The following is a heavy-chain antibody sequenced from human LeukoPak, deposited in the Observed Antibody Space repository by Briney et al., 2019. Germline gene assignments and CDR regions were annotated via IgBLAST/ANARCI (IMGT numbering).Heavy chain of an antibody. D-gene: IGHD4-17*01. CDR3: TRLYYGAIDY. CDR1: GFTLSSNY. V-gene: IGHV3-53*01. Sequence: GGSLRLSCAASGFTLSSNYMSWVRQAPGRGLEWVSIIYDGGKTYYADSVKGRLTISRDNSKNTLYLQMNSLRAEDTAVYYCTRLYYGAIDYWGQGTLVTVSS. CDR2: IYDGGKT. J-gene: IGHJ4*02.